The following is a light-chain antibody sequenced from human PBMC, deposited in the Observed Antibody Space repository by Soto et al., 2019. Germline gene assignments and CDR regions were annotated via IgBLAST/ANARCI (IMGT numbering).Light chain of an antibody. J-gene: IGLJ2*01. CDR3: CSYTSSSTLV. CDR1: NSDVGTFYF. Sequence: QSVLTQPRSVSGSPGQSVTIPCTGTNSDVGTFYFVSWYQQYPDKGPKLIIYDVTERPSGVPDRFSGSKSGNTASLTISGLQAEDEADYYCCSYTSSSTLVFGGGTQLTVL. V-gene: IGLV2-11*01. CDR2: DVT.